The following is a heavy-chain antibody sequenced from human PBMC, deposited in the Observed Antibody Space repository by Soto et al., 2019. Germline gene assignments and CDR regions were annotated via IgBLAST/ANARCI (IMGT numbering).Heavy chain of an antibody. CDR1: GGSISSGNW. CDR3: ASHRGNTYGPYDY. CDR2: ISHSGNT. J-gene: IGHJ4*02. D-gene: IGHD5-18*01. Sequence: VQLQESGPGLVKPSGTLSLTCAVSGGSISSGNWWSWVRQSPRKGLEWIGEISHSGNTNHNPSHKSLVTISIDKSKNQFSLKLASVTAADPAVYYCASHRGNTYGPYDYWGQGTLVTVSS. V-gene: IGHV4-4*02.